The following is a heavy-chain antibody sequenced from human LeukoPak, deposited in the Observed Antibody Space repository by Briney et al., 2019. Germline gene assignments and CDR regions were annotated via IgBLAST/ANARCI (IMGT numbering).Heavy chain of an antibody. CDR3: ATLSPSSGWDDFGAY. J-gene: IGHJ4*02. Sequence: SVKVSCKASGGTFSSYAISWVRQAPGQGLEWMGGIIPIFGTANYAQKFQGRVTITTDESTSTAYMELSSLRSEDTAVYYCATLSPSSGWDDFGAYWGQGTLVTVSS. V-gene: IGHV1-69*05. D-gene: IGHD6-19*01. CDR1: GGTFSSYA. CDR2: IIPIFGTA.